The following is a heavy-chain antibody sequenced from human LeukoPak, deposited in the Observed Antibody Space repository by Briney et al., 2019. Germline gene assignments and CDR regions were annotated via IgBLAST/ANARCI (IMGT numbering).Heavy chain of an antibody. CDR3: AKDGLYYDGSEHVYYFDS. D-gene: IGHD3-22*01. V-gene: IGHV3-23*01. J-gene: IGHJ4*02. Sequence: GGSLRLSCAASGFTFSRSAMTWVRQGPGKGLEFVASIIYSGGATYYADSVKGRFTISRDNSKNTLYLQMNSLRAEDTALYYCAKDGLYYDGSEHVYYFDSWGQGTLVTVSS. CDR1: GFTFSRSA. CDR2: IIYSGGAT.